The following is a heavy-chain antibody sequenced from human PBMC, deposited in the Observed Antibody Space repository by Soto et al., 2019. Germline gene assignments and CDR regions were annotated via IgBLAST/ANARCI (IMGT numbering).Heavy chain of an antibody. J-gene: IGHJ4*02. CDR1: GYTFTSYA. CDR2: INAGNGNT. V-gene: IGHV1-3*01. CDR3: ARGPNPYYFDY. Sequence: GASVKVSCKASGYTFTSYAMHWVRQAPGQRLEWMGWINAGNGNTKYSQKFQGRVAITRDTSASTAYMELSSLRSEDTAVYYCARGPNPYYFDYWGQGTLVTVSS.